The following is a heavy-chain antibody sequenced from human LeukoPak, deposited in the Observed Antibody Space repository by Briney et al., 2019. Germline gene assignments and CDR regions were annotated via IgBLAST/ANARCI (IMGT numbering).Heavy chain of an antibody. Sequence: GGSLRLSCAASGFTFSSYGMHWVRQAPGKGLEWVAVIPYDGSNKYYADSVKGRFTISRDSSKNTLYLQMNSLRAEDTAVYYCAKAAYSSGRAPFFDYWGQGTLVTVSS. CDR2: IPYDGSNK. CDR1: GFTFSSYG. CDR3: AKAAYSSGRAPFFDY. V-gene: IGHV3-30*18. D-gene: IGHD6-19*01. J-gene: IGHJ4*02.